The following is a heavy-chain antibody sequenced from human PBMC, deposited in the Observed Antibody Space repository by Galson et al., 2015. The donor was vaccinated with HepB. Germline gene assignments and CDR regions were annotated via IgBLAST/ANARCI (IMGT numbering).Heavy chain of an antibody. CDR1: GYTFSTYS. CDR3: ARGAHVGVVGGSQNNWFAP. D-gene: IGHD2-15*01. Sequence: SVKVSCKASGYTFSTYSLTWVRQAPGQGLEWMGWISPYNRDTKYARKFQGRVTMTTDTFTSTAYMELRSLRSDDTAVYYCARGAHVGVVGGSQNNWFAPWGQGTLVTVSS. CDR2: ISPYNRDT. V-gene: IGHV1-18*01. J-gene: IGHJ5*02.